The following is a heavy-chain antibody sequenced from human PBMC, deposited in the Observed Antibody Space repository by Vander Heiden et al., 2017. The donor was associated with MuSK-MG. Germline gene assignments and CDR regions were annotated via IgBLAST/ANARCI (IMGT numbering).Heavy chain of an antibody. J-gene: IGHJ4*02. CDR3: AKRRGYYFDS. CDR2: INPNTGNT. Sequence: QVKLVQSGAEVKKPGATVKVPCKASGYTFTSYDINWGRQATGQGLEWMGLINPNTGNTGYAQKFQGRVTVTRNTSISTAYMELSSLRSEDTAVYYCAKRRGYYFDSWGQGTLVTVSS. V-gene: IGHV1-8*01. D-gene: IGHD1-1*01. CDR1: GYTFTSYD.